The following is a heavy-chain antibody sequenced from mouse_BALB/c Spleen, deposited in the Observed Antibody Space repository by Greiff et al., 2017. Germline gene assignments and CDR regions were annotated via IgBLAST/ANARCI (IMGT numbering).Heavy chain of an antibody. D-gene: IGHD1-1*01. CDR1: GYTFPSYW. CDR3: ARAIYYYGRGYFDV. V-gene: IGHV1S81*02. J-gene: IGHJ1*01. CDR2: INPSNGRT. Sequence: QVQLQQPGAELVKPGASVKLSCKASGYTFPSYWMHWVKQRPGQGLEWIGEINPSNGRTNYNEKFKSKATLTVDKSSSTAYMQLSSLTSEDSAVYYCARAIYYYGRGYFDVWGAGTTVTVSS.